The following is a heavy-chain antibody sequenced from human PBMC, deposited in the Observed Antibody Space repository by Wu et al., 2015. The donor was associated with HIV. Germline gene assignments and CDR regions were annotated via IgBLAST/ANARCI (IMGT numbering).Heavy chain of an antibody. D-gene: IGHD4-23*01. V-gene: IGHV1-2*02. CDR1: GYTFTGYY. Sequence: QVQLVQSGAEVKKPWASVKVSCKASGYTFTGYYMHWVRQAPGQGLEWMGWINPDSGGTNYAQKFQGRVTMTRDTSISTAYMELSRLRSDDTAVYYCARDDYGGNSGPHDAFDIWGQGAMVTVSS. CDR3: ARDDYGGNSGPHDAFDI. CDR2: INPDSGGT. J-gene: IGHJ3*02.